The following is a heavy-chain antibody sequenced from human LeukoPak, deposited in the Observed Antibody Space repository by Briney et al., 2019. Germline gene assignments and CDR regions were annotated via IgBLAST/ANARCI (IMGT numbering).Heavy chain of an antibody. CDR1: GGSISGYY. CDR2: VFSSGRT. J-gene: IGHJ6*02. CDR3: ARDPGIELAGNYYYYGMGV. D-gene: IGHD6-19*01. V-gene: IGHV4-4*07. Sequence: SETPSLTCTVSGGSISGYYWSWVRQPAGKGLEWIGRVFSSGRTNYNPSLQSRVTMSPDTSKSQFSLHLASVTAADTAVYYCARDPGIELAGNYYYYGMGVWGQGTTVTVSS.